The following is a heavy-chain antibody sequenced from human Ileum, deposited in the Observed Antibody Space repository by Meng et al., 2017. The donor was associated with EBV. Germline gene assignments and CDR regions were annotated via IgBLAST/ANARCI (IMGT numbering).Heavy chain of an antibody. CDR2: MYPTGTN. CDR1: VGSISSDYW. CDR3: VRGGTYYLSY. Sequence: QGPGPVMVKPSVTLSFTCAVSVGSISSDYWWSWVRQSPEKGLEWIGEMYPTGTNYYNPSLKGRVSISIDKSKNQLSLKLNSVTAADTAVYYCVRGGTYYLSYWGQGSLVTVSS. V-gene: IGHV4-4*02. J-gene: IGHJ4*02. D-gene: IGHD1-26*01.